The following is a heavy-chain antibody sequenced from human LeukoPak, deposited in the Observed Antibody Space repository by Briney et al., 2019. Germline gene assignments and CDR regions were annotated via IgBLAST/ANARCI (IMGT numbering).Heavy chain of an antibody. CDR3: ASYCSSTSCYADFDY. J-gene: IGHJ4*02. D-gene: IGHD2-2*01. CDR1: GGSVSSGGYY. CDR2: IYYSGST. V-gene: IGHV4-61*08. Sequence: SETLSLTCTVSGGSVSSGGYYWSWIRQPPGKRLEWIGYIYYSGSTNYNPSLKSRVTISVVTSKNQFSLKLSSVTAADTAVYYCASYCSSTSCYADFDYWGQGTLVTVSS.